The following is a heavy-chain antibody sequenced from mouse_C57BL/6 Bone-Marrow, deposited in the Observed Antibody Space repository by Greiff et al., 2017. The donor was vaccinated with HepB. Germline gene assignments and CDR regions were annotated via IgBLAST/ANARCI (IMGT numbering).Heavy chain of an antibody. CDR1: GYAFTNYL. D-gene: IGHD2-1*01. V-gene: IGHV1-54*01. CDR3: ARDYYGNWFAY. CDR2: INPGSGGT. Sequence: VQLQQSGAELVRPGTSVKVSCKASGYAFTNYLIEWVKQRPGQGLEWIGVINPGSGGTNYNEKFKGKATLTADKSSSTAYMQLSSLTSEDSAVYYCARDYYGNWFAYWGQGTLVTVSA. J-gene: IGHJ3*01.